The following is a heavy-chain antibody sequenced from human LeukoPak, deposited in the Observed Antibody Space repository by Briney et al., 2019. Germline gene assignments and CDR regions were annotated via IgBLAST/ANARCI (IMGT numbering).Heavy chain of an antibody. CDR1: GGSISSSSYY. Sequence: SETLSLTCTVSGGSISSSSYYWGWIRQPPGKGLEWIGSIYYSGSTYYNLSLKSRVTISVDTSKNQFSLKLSSVTAADTAVYYCARDKRRQWPPYYFGYWGQGTLVTVSS. V-gene: IGHV4-39*07. CDR3: ARDKRRQWPPYYFGY. J-gene: IGHJ4*02. CDR2: IYYSGST. D-gene: IGHD6-19*01.